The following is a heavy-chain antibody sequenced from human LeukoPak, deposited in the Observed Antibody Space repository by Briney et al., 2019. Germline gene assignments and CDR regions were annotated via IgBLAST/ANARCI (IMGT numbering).Heavy chain of an antibody. CDR3: ARGVAVAGTGYYFDY. CDR2: INHSGST. CDR1: GGSFSGYY. Sequence: PSETLSLTCAVYGGSFSGYYWSWIRQPPGKGLEWIGEINHSGSTNYNPSLKSRVTISVDTSKNQFSLKLSSVTAADTAVYYCARGVAVAGTGYYFDYWAREPWSPSPQ. V-gene: IGHV4-34*01. D-gene: IGHD6-19*01. J-gene: IGHJ4*02.